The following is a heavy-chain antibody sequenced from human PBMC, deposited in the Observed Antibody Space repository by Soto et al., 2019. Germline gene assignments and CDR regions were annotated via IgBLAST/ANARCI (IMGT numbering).Heavy chain of an antibody. CDR1: GFTFSNAW. V-gene: IGHV3-15*01. D-gene: IGHD6-6*01. J-gene: IGHJ4*02. Sequence: EVQLVESGGGLVIPGGSLRLSCAASGFTFSNAWLSWVCQAPGKGLEWVGRIKSKTDGGTTDYTAPVKGRFTISRDDSKNTLYLQMNSLKIEDTAVYYCTTGSTSTKNYWGQGTLVTVSS. CDR3: TTGSTSTKNY. CDR2: IKSKTDGGTT.